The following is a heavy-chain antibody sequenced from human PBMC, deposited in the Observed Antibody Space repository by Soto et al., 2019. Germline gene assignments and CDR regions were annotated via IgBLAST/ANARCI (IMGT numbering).Heavy chain of an antibody. Sequence: EVQLVESGGGLIQPGGSLRLSCAVTGFTVRANYMSWVRQAPGKGLEWVSVIYSGDTTYYADSVKGRFIISRDISKNTLYLQMNILRAEDTAVYYCHGYGYWGQGTLVTVSS. V-gene: IGHV3-53*01. CDR2: IYSGDTT. J-gene: IGHJ4*02. CDR3: HGYGY. D-gene: IGHD5-12*01. CDR1: GFTVRANY.